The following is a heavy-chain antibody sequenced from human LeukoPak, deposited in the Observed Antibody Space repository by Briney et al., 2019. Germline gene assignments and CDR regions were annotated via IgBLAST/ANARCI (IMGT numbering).Heavy chain of an antibody. CDR3: ARQGGYSFPRYYFDY. D-gene: IGHD5-18*01. V-gene: IGHV3-48*03. Sequence: PGGSLRLSCAASGFTFSSYEMNWVRQAPGKGLEWVSYISSSGSTIYYADSVKGRFTISRDNAKNSLYLQMNSLRAEDTAVYYCARQGGYSFPRYYFDYWGQGTLVTVSS. CDR1: GFTFSSYE. CDR2: ISSSGSTI. J-gene: IGHJ4*02.